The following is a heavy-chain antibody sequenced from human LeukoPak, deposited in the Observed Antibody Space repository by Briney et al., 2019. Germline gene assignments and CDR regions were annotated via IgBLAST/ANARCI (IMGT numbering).Heavy chain of an antibody. CDR1: GGSISSSSYY. D-gene: IGHD1-26*01. Sequence: SETLSLTCTVSGGSISSSSYYWGWIRQPPGKGLEWIGSIYYSGSTYYNPSLKSRVTISVDTSKNQFSLKLSSVTAADTAVYYWARRSGSYYDYWGQGTLVTVSS. V-gene: IGHV4-39*01. CDR3: ARRSGSYYDY. J-gene: IGHJ4*02. CDR2: IYYSGST.